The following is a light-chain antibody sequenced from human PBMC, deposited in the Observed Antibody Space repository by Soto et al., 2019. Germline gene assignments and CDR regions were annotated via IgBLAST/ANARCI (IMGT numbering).Light chain of an antibody. V-gene: IGLV2-11*01. J-gene: IGLJ1*01. CDR3: SSFADSSVRDYV. Sequence: QSALTQPRSVSGSPGQSVTISCTGTNSDVGGYNYVSWYQQHPGKAPKLLIYDVSSRPSGVSSRFSGSKSGNTASLTISGLQADDEADYYCSSFADSSVRDYVFGGGTKLTVL. CDR2: DVS. CDR1: NSDVGGYNY.